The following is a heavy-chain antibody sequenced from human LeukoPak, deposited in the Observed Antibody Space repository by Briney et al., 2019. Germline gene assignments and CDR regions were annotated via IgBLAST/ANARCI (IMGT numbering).Heavy chain of an antibody. V-gene: IGHV3-23*01. D-gene: IGHD1/OR15-1a*01. J-gene: IGHJ4*02. CDR1: GFTFSSYA. CDR2: ISGSGGST. CDR3: VKDWKEQSRGADCLVY. Sequence: PGGSLRLSCAASGFTFSSYAMSWVRQAPGKGLEWVSAISGSGGSTYYADSVKGRFTISRDNSKNTLFLQMDSLRFEDTAVYYCVKDWKEQSRGADCLVYWGQGTLVTVSS.